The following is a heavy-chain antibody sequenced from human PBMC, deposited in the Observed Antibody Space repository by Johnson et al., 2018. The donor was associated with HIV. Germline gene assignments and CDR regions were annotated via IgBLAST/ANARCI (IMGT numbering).Heavy chain of an antibody. V-gene: IGHV3-9*01. Sequence: VQLVESGGGLVQPGRSLRLSCAASGFTFDDYAMHWVRQAPGKGLEWVSGISWNSGSIGYADSVKGRFTISRDNAKNSLYLQMNSLRAEDTAVYYCAKELGSSWYHYAFDIWGQGTMVTVSS. CDR2: ISWNSGSI. D-gene: IGHD6-13*01. J-gene: IGHJ3*02. CDR3: AKELGSSWYHYAFDI. CDR1: GFTFDDYA.